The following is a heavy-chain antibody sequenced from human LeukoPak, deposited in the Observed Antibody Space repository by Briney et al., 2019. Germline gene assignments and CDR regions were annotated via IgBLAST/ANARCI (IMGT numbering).Heavy chain of an antibody. Sequence: GGSLRLSCAASGFTLSSYWMHWVRQAPGKGLVWVSRINSDGSSTGYADSVKGRFTISRDNAKNTLYLQMNSLRAEDTSVYYCARDRNTGSSYENLFEYWGQGSLVTVSS. CDR3: ARDRNTGSSYENLFEY. D-gene: IGHD1-26*01. CDR1: GFTLSSYW. J-gene: IGHJ4*02. V-gene: IGHV3-74*01. CDR2: INSDGSST.